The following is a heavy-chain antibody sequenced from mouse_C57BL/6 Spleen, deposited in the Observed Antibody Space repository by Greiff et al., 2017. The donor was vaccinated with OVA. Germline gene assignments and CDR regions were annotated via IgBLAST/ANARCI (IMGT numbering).Heavy chain of an antibody. CDR2: ISYDGSN. CDR3: ARDYYGSSYGGYFDV. J-gene: IGHJ1*03. D-gene: IGHD1-1*01. Sequence: ESGPGLVKPSQSLSLTCSVTGYSITSGYYWNWIRQFPGNKLEWMGYISYDGSNNYNPSLKNRISITRDTSKNQFFLKLNSVTTEDTATYDCARDYYGSSYGGYFDVWGTGTTVTVSS. V-gene: IGHV3-6*01. CDR1: GYSITSGYY.